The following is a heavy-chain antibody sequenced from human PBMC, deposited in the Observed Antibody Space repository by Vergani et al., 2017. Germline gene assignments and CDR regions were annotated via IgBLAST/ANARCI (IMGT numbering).Heavy chain of an antibody. J-gene: IGHJ6*02. CDR1: GDSISSGSYY. D-gene: IGHD6-19*01. V-gene: IGHV4-61*02. Sequence: QVQLQESGPGLVKPSQTLSLTCTVSGDSISSGSYYWGWIRQPAGQGLEWIGRIYARGSTNYNPSLRSRVTISVDTSKNQFSLKLGSVTAADTAVYYCARGAYSTGWYEVSSYYYDGMDVWGQGTTVTVSS. CDR3: ARGAYSTGWYEVSSYYYDGMDV. CDR2: IYARGST.